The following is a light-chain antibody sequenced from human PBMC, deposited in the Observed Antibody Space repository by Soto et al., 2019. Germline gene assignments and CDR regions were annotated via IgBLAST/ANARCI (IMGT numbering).Light chain of an antibody. Sequence: PGDRATVSCRASQSVDWYVAWYQHKPGKAPRLLIYDASTRATGIPDRFSGSGSVTDFTLTISSLEPEDFAVYYCQQRSNWPPITFGPGTKVDMK. CDR1: QSVDWY. CDR2: DAS. J-gene: IGKJ3*01. CDR3: QQRSNWPPIT. V-gene: IGKV3-11*01.